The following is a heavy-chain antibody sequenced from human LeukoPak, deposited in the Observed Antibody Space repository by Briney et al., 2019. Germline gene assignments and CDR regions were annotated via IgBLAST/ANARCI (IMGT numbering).Heavy chain of an antibody. Sequence: GGSLRLSCAASGFTFSTYPMTWVRQAPGKGLEWVSGISASGDTTYYTDSVKGRFTISRDNSKNTLFLQMNSLRGEDTAVYYCAKDRVYWGQGNLGTVSS. CDR1: GFTFSTYP. J-gene: IGHJ4*02. CDR2: ISASGDTT. V-gene: IGHV3-23*01. CDR3: AKDRVY.